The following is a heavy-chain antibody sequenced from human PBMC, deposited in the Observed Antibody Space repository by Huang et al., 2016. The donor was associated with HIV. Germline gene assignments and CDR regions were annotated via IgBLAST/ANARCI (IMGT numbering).Heavy chain of an antibody. CDR2: IRSKASGGTT. Sequence: EVQLVESGGGLVKPGRSLRLSCTASGFTFGDYAMSWFRQAPWKVLEWVGFIRSKASGGTTEYAASVKGRFTISRDDSKSIAYLQMNSLKIEDTAVYYCTRENYDFWSGYYKYYFDYWGQGTLVTVSS. CDR1: GFTFGDYA. J-gene: IGHJ4*02. D-gene: IGHD3-3*01. CDR3: TRENYDFWSGYYKYYFDY. V-gene: IGHV3-49*05.